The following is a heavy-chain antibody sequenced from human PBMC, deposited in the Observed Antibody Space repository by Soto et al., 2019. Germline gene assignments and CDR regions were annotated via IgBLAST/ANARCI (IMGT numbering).Heavy chain of an antibody. Sequence: GGSLRLSCAASGFTFSSYGMHWVRQAPGKGLEWVAVIWYDGSNKYYADSVKGRFTISRDNSKNTQYLQMNSLRAEDTAVYYCARLQKNKYYFDYWGQGTLVTVSS. D-gene: IGHD4-4*01. J-gene: IGHJ4*02. CDR2: IWYDGSNK. V-gene: IGHV3-33*01. CDR1: GFTFSSYG. CDR3: ARLQKNKYYFDY.